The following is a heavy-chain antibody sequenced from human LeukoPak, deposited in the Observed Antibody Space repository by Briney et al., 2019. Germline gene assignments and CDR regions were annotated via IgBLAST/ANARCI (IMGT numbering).Heavy chain of an antibody. V-gene: IGHV1-2*02. CDR3: ATGLTVEGYFDL. Sequence: ASVKASCKASGYTFTDYYMHWVRQAPGQGLEWMGWINPNSGGTYSAQRFQGRVTMTRDTSINTASMELSRLRSDDTAVYYCATGLTVEGYFDLWGRGTLVTVSS. J-gene: IGHJ2*01. CDR1: GYTFTDYY. CDR2: INPNSGGT. D-gene: IGHD4-17*01.